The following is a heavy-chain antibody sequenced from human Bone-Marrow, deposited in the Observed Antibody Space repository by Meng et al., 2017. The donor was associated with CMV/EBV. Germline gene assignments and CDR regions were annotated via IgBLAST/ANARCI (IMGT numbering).Heavy chain of an antibody. CDR1: GGSVSSGSHF. J-gene: IGHJ3*02. Sequence: ESLKISCTVSGGSVSSGSHFWSWIRQPPGKGLEWIGYLYYSGTTNYNPSLKSRVTISVDTSKNQFSLKLSSVTAADTALYFCARGHCSRSTCYNGAFDIWGQGTMVTVSS. D-gene: IGHD2-8*01. CDR2: LYYSGTT. V-gene: IGHV4-61*01. CDR3: ARGHCSRSTCYNGAFDI.